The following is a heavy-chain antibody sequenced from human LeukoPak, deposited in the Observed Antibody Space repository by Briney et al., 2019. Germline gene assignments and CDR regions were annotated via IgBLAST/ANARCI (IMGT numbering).Heavy chain of an antibody. CDR1: GFTFDDYA. D-gene: IGHD4-17*01. Sequence: GGSLRLSCAASGFTFDDYAMHWVRQAPGKGLEWVSGISWNSGSIDYADSVKGRFTISRDNAKNSLYLQMNSLRAEDTALYYCAKDIYMTTVTGVDYWGQGTLVTVSS. J-gene: IGHJ4*02. V-gene: IGHV3-9*01. CDR3: AKDIYMTTVTGVDY. CDR2: ISWNSGSI.